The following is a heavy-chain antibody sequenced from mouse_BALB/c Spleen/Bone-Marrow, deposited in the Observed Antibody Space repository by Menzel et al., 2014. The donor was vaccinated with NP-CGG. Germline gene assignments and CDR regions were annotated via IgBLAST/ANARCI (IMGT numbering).Heavy chain of an antibody. CDR2: IFPGDGST. V-gene: IGHV1S56*01. CDR3: ARRVYYDYDGGAWFAY. Sequence: VQLQQSGAELVKPWASVKLSCKASGYTFTSYDINWVRQRPEQGLEWIGWIFPGDGSTKYNEKFKGKATLTTDKSSSTAYMQLSRLTSEDSAVYFCARRVYYDYDGGAWFAYWGQGTLVTVSA. J-gene: IGHJ3*01. CDR1: GYTFTSYD. D-gene: IGHD2-4*01.